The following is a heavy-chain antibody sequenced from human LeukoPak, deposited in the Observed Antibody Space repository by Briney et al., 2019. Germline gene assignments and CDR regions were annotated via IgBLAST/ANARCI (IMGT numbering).Heavy chain of an antibody. CDR1: GYTFTSYG. CDR3: ARAPGDIVVVPAAILDY. Sequence: ASVKVSCQASGYTFTSYGISWVRQAPGQGLEWMGWISAYNGNTNYAQKLQGRVTMTTDTSTSTAYMELRSLRSDDTAVYYCARAPGDIVVVPAAILDYWGQGTLVTVSS. CDR2: ISAYNGNT. V-gene: IGHV1-18*01. D-gene: IGHD2-2*01. J-gene: IGHJ4*02.